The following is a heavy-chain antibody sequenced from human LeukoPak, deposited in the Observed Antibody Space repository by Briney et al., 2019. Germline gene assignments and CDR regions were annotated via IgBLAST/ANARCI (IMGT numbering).Heavy chain of an antibody. CDR2: ISSSSSYI. CDR1: GFTFSSYS. D-gene: IGHD6-13*01. J-gene: IGHJ6*03. Sequence: GGSLRLSCAASGFTFSSYSMNWVRQAPGKGLEWVSSISSSSSYIYYADSVKGRFTISRDNAKNSLYLQMNSLRAEDTAVYYCARDQSSSWYLYYYYYMDVWGKGTTVTISS. CDR3: ARDQSSSWYLYYYYYMDV. V-gene: IGHV3-21*01.